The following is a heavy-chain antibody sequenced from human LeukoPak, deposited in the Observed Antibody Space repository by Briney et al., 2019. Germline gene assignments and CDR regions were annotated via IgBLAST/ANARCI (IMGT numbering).Heavy chain of an antibody. Sequence: KSSETLSLTCTVSGGSISSSSYYWGWIRQPPGKGLEWIGSIYYSGSTYYNPSLKSRVTISVDTSKNQFSLKLSSVTAADTAVYYCARARRDTAMVNFDYWGQGTLVTVSS. D-gene: IGHD5-18*01. CDR2: IYYSGST. CDR3: ARARRDTAMVNFDY. V-gene: IGHV4-39*07. J-gene: IGHJ4*02. CDR1: GGSISSSSYY.